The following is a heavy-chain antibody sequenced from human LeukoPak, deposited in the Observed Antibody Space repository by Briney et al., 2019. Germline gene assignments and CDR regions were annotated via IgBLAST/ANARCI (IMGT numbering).Heavy chain of an antibody. CDR1: GFTFSSYS. CDR3: ARRKGSGYNEY. Sequence: GGSLRLSCAASGFTFSSYSMNWVRQAPGKGLEWVSSISSSSSYIYYADSVKGRFTTSRDNAKNSLYLQMNSLRAEDTVVYCCARRKGSGYNEYWGRGTLVTVSS. J-gene: IGHJ4*02. CDR2: ISSSSSYI. D-gene: IGHD6-19*01. V-gene: IGHV3-21*01.